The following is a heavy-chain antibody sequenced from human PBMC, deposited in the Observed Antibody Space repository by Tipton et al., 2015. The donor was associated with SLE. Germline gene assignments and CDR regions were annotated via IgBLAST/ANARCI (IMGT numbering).Heavy chain of an antibody. CDR2: IHYRDIS. CDR1: GYSVSRGYY. V-gene: IGHV4-38-2*02. J-gene: IGHJ3*02. Sequence: LRLSCTVSGYSVSRGYYWVLIRQPPGKGLEWIGSIHYRDISHYNPSLMHRVTISVDTSKNQFSLRLSSVTAADTALYFCARQNAYDFAFDIWGLGTMVTVSS. D-gene: IGHD3-3*01. CDR3: ARQNAYDFAFDI.